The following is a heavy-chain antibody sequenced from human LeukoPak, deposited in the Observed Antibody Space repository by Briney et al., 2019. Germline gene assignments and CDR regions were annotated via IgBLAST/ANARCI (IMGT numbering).Heavy chain of an antibody. J-gene: IGHJ4*02. CDR1: GGSISIYY. CDR2: IYYSGST. V-gene: IGHV4-59*08. CDR3: ASSYYYGSGSYYEPFDY. Sequence: SETLSLTCTVSGGSISIYYWSWIRQPPGKGLEWIGYIYYSGSTNYNPSLKSRVTISVDTSKNQFSLKLSSVTAADTAVYYCASSYYYGSGSYYEPFDYWGQGTLVTVSS. D-gene: IGHD3-10*01.